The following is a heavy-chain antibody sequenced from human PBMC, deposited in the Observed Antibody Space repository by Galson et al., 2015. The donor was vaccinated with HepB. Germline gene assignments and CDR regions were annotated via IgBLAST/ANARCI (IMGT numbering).Heavy chain of an antibody. V-gene: IGHV3-15*07. Sequence: SLRLSCAASGFTFSNAWMNWVRQAPGKGLEWVGRIKSKTDGETTDCAAPVKGRFTISREDSKNRLYLQMNNLKTEDTAVYYCTTDVYYSTYWSWLDPWGQGTLVTVSS. CDR1: GFTFSNAW. CDR2: IKSKTDGETT. J-gene: IGHJ5*02. CDR3: TTDVYYSTYWSWLDP. D-gene: IGHD2-8*02.